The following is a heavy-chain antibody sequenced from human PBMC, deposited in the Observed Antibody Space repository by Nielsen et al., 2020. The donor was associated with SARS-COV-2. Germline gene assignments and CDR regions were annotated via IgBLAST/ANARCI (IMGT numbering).Heavy chain of an antibody. V-gene: IGHV3-11*04. J-gene: IGHJ6*02. CDR2: ISSSGSTL. Sequence: GESLKISCAASGFTFSDYYMSWIRQAPGKGLEWVSYISSSGSTLYYADSVKGRFTISRDNAKNSLYLQMNSLRAEDTAVYYCARDSVVVVAATPTPRYYGMDVWGQGTTVTVSS. CDR3: ARDSVVVVAATPTPRYYGMDV. D-gene: IGHD2-15*01. CDR1: GFTFSDYY.